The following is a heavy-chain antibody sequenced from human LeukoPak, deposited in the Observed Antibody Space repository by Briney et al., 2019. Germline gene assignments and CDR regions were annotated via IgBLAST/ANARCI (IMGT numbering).Heavy chain of an antibody. CDR2: ISYDGSNK. J-gene: IGHJ6*03. CDR1: GFTFSNYA. V-gene: IGHV3-30*04. D-gene: IGHD6-6*01. CDR3: ARVAGQLVRGVVLYYMDV. Sequence: GGSLRLSCAASGFTFSNYAMHWVRQAPGKGLEWVAVISYDGSNKYYADSVKGRFTISRDNSKNTLYLQTNSLRSEDTAVYYCARVAGQLVRGVVLYYMDVWGKGTTVTVSS.